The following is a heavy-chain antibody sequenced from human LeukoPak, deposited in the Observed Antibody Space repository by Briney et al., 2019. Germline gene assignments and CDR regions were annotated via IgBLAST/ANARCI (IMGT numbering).Heavy chain of an antibody. Sequence: PSETLSLTCTVSGGSIKDASWNWLRTPPGQGLEWIGYIYHSGGTNYNPSLKSRVTISLDTSKNQFSLKLSSVTAADTAVYYCARVGTYYRSLDSWGQGTLVTVSS. V-gene: IGHV4-59*01. CDR1: GGSIKDAS. D-gene: IGHD3-10*01. J-gene: IGHJ4*02. CDR2: IYHSGGT. CDR3: ARVGTYYRSLDS.